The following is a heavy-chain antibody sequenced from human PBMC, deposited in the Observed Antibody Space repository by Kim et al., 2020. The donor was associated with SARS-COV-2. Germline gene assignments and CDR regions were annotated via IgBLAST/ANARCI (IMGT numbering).Heavy chain of an antibody. Sequence: SETLSLTCAVYGGSFSGYYWSWIRQPPGKGLEWIGEINHSGSTNYNPSLKSRVTISVDTSKNQFSLKLSSVTAADTAVYYCARGWGITVTTERHNWFDPWGQGTLVTVSS. J-gene: IGHJ5*02. V-gene: IGHV4-34*01. D-gene: IGHD4-17*01. CDR3: ARGWGITVTTERHNWFDP. CDR1: GGSFSGYY. CDR2: INHSGST.